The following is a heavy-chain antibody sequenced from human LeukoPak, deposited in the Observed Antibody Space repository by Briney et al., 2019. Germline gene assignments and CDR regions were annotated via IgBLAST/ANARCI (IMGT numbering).Heavy chain of an antibody. Sequence: GGSLRLSCAASGFSFNSYAMSWVRQAPGKGLEWVSAIRDSGTATYYADSVKGRFTISRDNSKNTLYLQMNSLRAEDTAVYYCARGDSLVGADAHLDYWGQGTLVTVSS. J-gene: IGHJ4*02. D-gene: IGHD1-26*01. CDR1: GFSFNSYA. V-gene: IGHV3-23*01. CDR2: IRDSGTAT. CDR3: ARGDSLVGADAHLDY.